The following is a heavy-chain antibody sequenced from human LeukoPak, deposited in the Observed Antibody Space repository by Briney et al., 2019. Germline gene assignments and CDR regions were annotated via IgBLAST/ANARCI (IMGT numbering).Heavy chain of an antibody. Sequence: ASVKVSCKASGGTFSSYAISWVRQAPGQGLEWMGGIIPIFGTAKYAQKFQGRITITADVSTRIAYMELSSLRSEDTVVYYCASVGSGSYPFDYWGQGTLVTVAS. V-gene: IGHV1-69*13. CDR2: IIPIFGTA. J-gene: IGHJ4*02. CDR3: ASVGSGSYPFDY. D-gene: IGHD3-10*01. CDR1: GGTFSSYA.